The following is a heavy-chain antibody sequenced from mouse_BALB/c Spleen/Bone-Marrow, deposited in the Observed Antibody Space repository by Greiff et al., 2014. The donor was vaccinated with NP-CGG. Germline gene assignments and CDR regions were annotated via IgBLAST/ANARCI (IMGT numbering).Heavy chain of an antibody. V-gene: IGHV5-4*02. D-gene: IGHD2-10*02. CDR3: ARSGERYGAMDY. CDR1: GFTFSDYY. J-gene: IGHJ4*01. Sequence: EVQLVEFGGGLVKPGGSLKLSCAASGFTFSDYYMYWVRQTPEKRLEWVATISDGGGYTYYPDSVWGRFTISRDNAKNNLYLQMSSLKSEDTAMYYCARSGERYGAMDYWGQGTSVNVFS. CDR2: ISDGGGYT.